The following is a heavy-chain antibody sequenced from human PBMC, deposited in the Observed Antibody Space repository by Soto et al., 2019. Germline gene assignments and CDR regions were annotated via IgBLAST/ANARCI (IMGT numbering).Heavy chain of an antibody. CDR1: GFTFGDYA. J-gene: IGHJ6*02. D-gene: IGHD2-2*01. CDR2: IRSKAYGGTT. CDR3: TSLYCSSTSRPPPDMDV. V-gene: IGHV3-49*04. Sequence: GSLRLSCTASGFTFGDYAMSWVRQAPGKGLEWVGFIRSKAYGGTTEYPASVKGRFTISRDDSKSIAYLQMNSLKTEDTAVYYCTSLYCSSTSRPPPDMDVWGQGTTVTVSS.